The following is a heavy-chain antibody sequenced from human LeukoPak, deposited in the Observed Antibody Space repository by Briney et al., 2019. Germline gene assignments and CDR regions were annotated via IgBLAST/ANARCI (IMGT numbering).Heavy chain of an antibody. V-gene: IGHV3-66*02. J-gene: IGHJ5*02. CDR2: IYSGGST. D-gene: IGHD4/OR15-4a*01. Sequence: GGSLRLSCAASGFTVSSNYMSWVRQAPGKGLEWVSVIYSGGSTYYADSVEGRFTISRDNSKNTLYLQMNSLRAEDTAVYYCARDVGAGWFDPWGQGTLVTVSS. CDR3: ARDVGAGWFDP. CDR1: GFTVSSNY.